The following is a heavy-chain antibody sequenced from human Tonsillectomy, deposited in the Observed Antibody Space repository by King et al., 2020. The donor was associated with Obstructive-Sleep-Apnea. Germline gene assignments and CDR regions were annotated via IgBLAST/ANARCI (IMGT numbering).Heavy chain of an antibody. Sequence: LQLQESGPGLVKPSETLSLTCTVSGGSISSSSYYWGWIRQPPGKGLEWIGSIYYSGSTYYNPSLKSRVTISVDPSKNQFSLKLSSVTAADTAVYYCARGLLRYFDWLARNWFDPWGQGTLVTVSS. D-gene: IGHD3-9*01. CDR3: ARGLLRYFDWLARNWFDP. CDR2: IYYSGST. J-gene: IGHJ5*02. CDR1: GGSISSSSYY. V-gene: IGHV4-39*07.